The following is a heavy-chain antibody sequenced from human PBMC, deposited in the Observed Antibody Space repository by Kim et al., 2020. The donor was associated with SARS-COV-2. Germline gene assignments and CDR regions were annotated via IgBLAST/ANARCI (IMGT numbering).Heavy chain of an antibody. D-gene: IGHD3-9*01. V-gene: IGHV3-21*01. CDR3: ARDSDDILTGYFDTFDY. Sequence: GGSLRLSCAASGFTFSSYSMNWVRQAPGKGLEWVSSISSSSNYIYYTDSMKGRFTISRDNAKNSLYLQMNSLRAEDTAVYYCARDSDDILTGYFDTFDY. CDR2: ISSSSNYI. J-gene: IGHJ4*01. CDR1: GFTFSSYS.